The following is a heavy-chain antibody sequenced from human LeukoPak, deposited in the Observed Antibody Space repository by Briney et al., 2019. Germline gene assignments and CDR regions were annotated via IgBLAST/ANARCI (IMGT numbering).Heavy chain of an antibody. D-gene: IGHD4-23*01. CDR3: VRGNSHYGMDV. V-gene: IGHV1-8*01. Sequence: ASVKVSRKASGYTFINYDINWVRQATGQGLEWMGWVNPNSGYTGSVQKFQGRVTMTRDTYIDTAYMELSSLRSDDTAVYYCVRGNSHYGMDVWGQGTTVTVSS. CDR1: GYTFINYD. CDR2: VNPNSGYT. J-gene: IGHJ6*02.